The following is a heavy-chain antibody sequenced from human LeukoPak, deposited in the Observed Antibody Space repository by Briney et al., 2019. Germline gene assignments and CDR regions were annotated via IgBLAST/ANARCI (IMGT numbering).Heavy chain of an antibody. CDR2: ISAYNGNT. J-gene: IGHJ6*03. V-gene: IGHV1-18*01. D-gene: IGHD3-3*01. CDR3: ARGKFGVPEGYYYYYMDV. Sequence: GASVKVSCKASGYTFTSYGISWVRQAPGQGLEWMGWISAYNGNTNYAQKFQGRVTMTRDTSTSTVYMELSSLRSEDTAVYYCARGKFGVPEGYYYYYMDVRGKGTTVTVSS. CDR1: GYTFTSYG.